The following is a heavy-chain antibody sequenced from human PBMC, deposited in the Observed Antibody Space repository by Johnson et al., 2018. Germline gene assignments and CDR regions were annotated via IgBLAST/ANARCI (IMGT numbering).Heavy chain of an antibody. J-gene: IGHJ6*03. CDR1: GYTFTSYD. V-gene: IGHV1-8*01. D-gene: IGHD4-11*01. CDR2: MNPNSGNT. Sequence: QVQLVQSGAEVKKPGASVKVSCKASGYTFTSYDINWVRQATGQGLEWMGWMNPNSGNTGYAQKFQGRVTMTRNTSISTAYMELGSLRSEDTAVYYCARGPYSNDEDLYYYYMDVWGKGTTFTVSS. CDR3: ARGPYSNDEDLYYYYMDV.